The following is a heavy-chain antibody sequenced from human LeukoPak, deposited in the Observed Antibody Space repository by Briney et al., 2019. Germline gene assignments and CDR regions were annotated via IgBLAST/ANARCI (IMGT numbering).Heavy chain of an antibody. CDR3: VKSGTFFLYYFDS. D-gene: IGHD1-26*01. CDR1: GFTFSNYA. V-gene: IGHV3-23*01. Sequence: GGSLRLSCTASGFTFSNYAVSWVRQAPGKGLEWISGISGSSDTAYYADAVKGRFTISRDNSKNTLFLQMSSLRVEDTAVYYCVKSGTFFLYYFDSWGQGTQLTVSS. CDR2: ISGSSDTA. J-gene: IGHJ4*02.